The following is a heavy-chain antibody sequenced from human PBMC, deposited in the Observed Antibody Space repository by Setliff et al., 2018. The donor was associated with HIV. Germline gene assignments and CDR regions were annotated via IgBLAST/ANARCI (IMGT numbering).Heavy chain of an antibody. CDR2: IWYDGSNK. CDR1: GFTFSSYG. CDR3: AKSGVRPHPSHDYYYYGMDV. J-gene: IGHJ6*02. D-gene: IGHD1-1*01. Sequence: GGSLRLSCAASGFTFSSYGMHWVRQAPGKGLEWVAVIWYDGSNKYYADSVKGRFTISRDNSKNMLYLQMNSLRAEDTAVYYCAKSGVRPHPSHDYYYYGMDVWGQGTWSPSP. V-gene: IGHV3-33*06.